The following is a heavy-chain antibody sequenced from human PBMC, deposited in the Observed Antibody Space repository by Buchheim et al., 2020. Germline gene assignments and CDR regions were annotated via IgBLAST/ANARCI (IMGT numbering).Heavy chain of an antibody. CDR2: ISGRGGST. Sequence: EVQLLESGGGLVQPGGSLRLSCAASGFTFSSYAMSWVRQAPGKGPEWVSGISGRGGSTYYADSVKGRFTISRDNSKNTLYLQMNSLRAEDTAVYYCARDHCSSITCFYFDFWGQGTL. V-gene: IGHV3-23*01. D-gene: IGHD2-2*01. CDR1: GFTFSSYA. CDR3: ARDHCSSITCFYFDF. J-gene: IGHJ4*02.